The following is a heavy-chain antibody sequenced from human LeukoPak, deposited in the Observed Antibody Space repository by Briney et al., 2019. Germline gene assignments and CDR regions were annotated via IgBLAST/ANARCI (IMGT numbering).Heavy chain of an antibody. CDR3: ARRSGTYHAFDI. V-gene: IGHV4-39*01. Sequence: KPGGSLRLSCAASGFTFSSYSMNWVRQAPGKGLEWIGSFYYTGSTFYSPSLKSRVTISVDTSKNQFSLKLSSVTAADTAVYYCARRSGTYHAFDIWGQGTMVTVSS. CDR1: GFTFSSYSMN. D-gene: IGHD1-26*01. J-gene: IGHJ3*02. CDR2: FYYTGST.